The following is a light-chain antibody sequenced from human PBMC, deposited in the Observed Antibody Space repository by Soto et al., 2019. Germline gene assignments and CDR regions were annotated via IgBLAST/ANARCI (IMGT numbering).Light chain of an antibody. V-gene: IGKV1-5*03. CDR1: QSISSW. CDR3: QQYNTYWT. CDR2: KAS. Sequence: DIQMTQSPSTLSASVGDRVTITCRASQSISSWLAWYQQKPGKAPKLLIYKASSLESGVPSRFSSSGSGTEFTLTISSLQPRDFATYYCQQYNTYWTFGQGTTV. J-gene: IGKJ1*01.